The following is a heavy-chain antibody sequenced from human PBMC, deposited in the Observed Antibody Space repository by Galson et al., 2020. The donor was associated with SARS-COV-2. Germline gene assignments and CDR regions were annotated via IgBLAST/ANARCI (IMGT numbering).Heavy chain of an antibody. CDR1: GYTFTSYG. CDR2: ISAYHGNT. Sequence: GESLKISCTASGYTFTSYGISWVRQAPGQGLEWMGWISAYHGNTNYAQKLQGRVTMTTDTSTSTAYMELRSLRSDDTAVYYCARDEAVTGWHYYYYGMDVWGQGTTVTVSS. J-gene: IGHJ6*02. D-gene: IGHD6-19*01. V-gene: IGHV1-18*01. CDR3: ARDEAVTGWHYYYYGMDV.